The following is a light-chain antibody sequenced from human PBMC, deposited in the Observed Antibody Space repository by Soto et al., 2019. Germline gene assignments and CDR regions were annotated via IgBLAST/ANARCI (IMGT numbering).Light chain of an antibody. CDR3: QQRRNWPRT. V-gene: IGKV3-11*01. Sequence: EIVLTQSPATLSLSPGERATLSCRASQSVRSYLAWYQQKPGQAPRLLIYDAANRATGIPARFSGSGSGTDFTLTISSIEAEDFAVYYCQQRRNWPRTFGQGTKLEIK. CDR2: DAA. J-gene: IGKJ2*01. CDR1: QSVRSY.